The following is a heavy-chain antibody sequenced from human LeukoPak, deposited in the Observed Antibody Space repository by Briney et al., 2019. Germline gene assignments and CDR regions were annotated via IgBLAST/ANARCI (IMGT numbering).Heavy chain of an antibody. Sequence: SGTLSPTCGVSGGSITSTNWWSWVRQPPGQGLEWIGEISLSGLTNYNPSLKSRVTISVDTSKNQFSLKLSSVTAADTAVYYCARSDYGGEGDAFDIWGQGTMVTVSS. D-gene: IGHD4-23*01. CDR2: ISLSGLT. CDR1: GGSITSTNW. CDR3: ARSDYGGEGDAFDI. J-gene: IGHJ3*02. V-gene: IGHV4-4*02.